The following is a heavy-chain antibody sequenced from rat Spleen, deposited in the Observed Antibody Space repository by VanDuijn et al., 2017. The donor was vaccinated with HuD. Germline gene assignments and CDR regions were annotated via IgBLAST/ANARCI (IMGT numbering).Heavy chain of an antibody. CDR1: GFTFNNYW. J-gene: IGHJ2*01. D-gene: IGHD1-7*01. Sequence: EVQLVESGGGLVQPGRSLKLSCVASGFTFNNYWMTWIRQAPGKGLEWIASITNTGRSVHYPASVKGRFTISRDNAKNTLYLQMNSLRSEDTATYYCTRENWVLDYWGHGVMVTVSS. CDR2: ITNTGRSV. V-gene: IGHV5-31*01. CDR3: TRENWVLDY.